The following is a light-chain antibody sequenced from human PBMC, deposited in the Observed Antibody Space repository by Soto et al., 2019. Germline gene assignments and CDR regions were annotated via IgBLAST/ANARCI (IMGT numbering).Light chain of an antibody. J-gene: IGKJ3*01. Sequence: EIVLTQSPDSLSLSPGERATLSCRASQSITSNYLAWYQQKPGQAPRLLIYGASSRATGIPDRFSGSGSGTDFTLTISRLEPEDFAVFYCQQYDSSPFTFGPGTKVDIK. CDR3: QQYDSSPFT. V-gene: IGKV3-20*01. CDR2: GAS. CDR1: QSITSNY.